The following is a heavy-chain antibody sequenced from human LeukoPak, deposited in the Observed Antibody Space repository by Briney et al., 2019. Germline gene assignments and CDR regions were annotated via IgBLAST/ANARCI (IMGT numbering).Heavy chain of an antibody. Sequence: SETLSLACTVSGGSISSYYWSWIRQPAGKGLEWIGRIYTSGNTNYNPSLKSRVTISVDKSKNQFSLKLSSVTAADTAVYYCARDYYDSSRQSFDYWGQGTLVTVSS. D-gene: IGHD3-22*01. V-gene: IGHV4-4*07. CDR1: GGSISSYY. CDR3: ARDYYDSSRQSFDY. J-gene: IGHJ4*02. CDR2: IYTSGNT.